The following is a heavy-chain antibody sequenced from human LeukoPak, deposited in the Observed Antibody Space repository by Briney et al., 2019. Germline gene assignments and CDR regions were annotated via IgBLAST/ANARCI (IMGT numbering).Heavy chain of an antibody. CDR2: IIPIFGTA. CDR1: GGTFSSYA. V-gene: IGHV1-69*13. J-gene: IGHJ6*02. D-gene: IGHD3-22*01. Sequence: ASVKVSCKASGGTFSSYAISWVRQAPGQGLEWMGGIIPIFGTANYAQKFQGRVTITADESTSTAYMELSSLRSEDTAVYYSARADPIEDLITYYYDSSGYYYYYGMDVWGQGTTVTVSS. CDR3: ARADPIEDLITYYYDSSGYYYYYGMDV.